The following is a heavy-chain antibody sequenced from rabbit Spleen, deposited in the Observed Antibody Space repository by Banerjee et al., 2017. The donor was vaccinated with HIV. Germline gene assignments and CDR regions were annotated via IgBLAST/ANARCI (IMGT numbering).Heavy chain of an antibody. CDR1: GFSFSTIYW. J-gene: IGHJ6*01. Sequence: QERLVESGGGLVQPEGSLTLTCTASGFSFSTIYWICWVRQAPGKGLEWIGCSNTGNSEATYYASWARGRFTISKTSSTTETLQMTSLTAADTATYFCARDTGSSFSSYGMDLWGQGTLVTVS. D-gene: IGHD8-1*01. V-gene: IGHV1S45*01. CDR3: ARDTGSSFSSYGMDL. CDR2: SNTGNSEAT.